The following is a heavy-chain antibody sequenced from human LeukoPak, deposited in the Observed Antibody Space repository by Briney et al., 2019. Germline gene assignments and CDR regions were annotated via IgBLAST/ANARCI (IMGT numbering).Heavy chain of an antibody. CDR1: GFTVRSYY. V-gene: IGHV3-66*01. CDR2: IYSGGST. J-gene: IGHJ3*01. D-gene: IGHD5-24*01. Sequence: PGGSLRLSCAASGFTVRSYYMTWVRQAPGKGLEWVSVIYSGGSTYYADSVKGRVAISRDNSKNTVFLQMNSVRAEDTAVYYCARGGNYLLDAFNVWGQGTMVTVSS. CDR3: ARGGNYLLDAFNV.